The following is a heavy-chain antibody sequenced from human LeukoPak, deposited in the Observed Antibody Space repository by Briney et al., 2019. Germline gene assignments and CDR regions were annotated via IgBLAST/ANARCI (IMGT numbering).Heavy chain of an antibody. Sequence: ASVKVSCKASGGTFSSYAISWVRQAPGQGLEWMGGFDPEDGETIYAQKFQGRVTMTEDTSTDTAYMELSSLRSEDTAVYYCATSGSYKLLPFDYWGQGTLVTVSS. CDR2: FDPEDGET. D-gene: IGHD1-26*01. J-gene: IGHJ4*02. CDR3: ATSGSYKLLPFDY. V-gene: IGHV1-24*01. CDR1: GGTFSSYA.